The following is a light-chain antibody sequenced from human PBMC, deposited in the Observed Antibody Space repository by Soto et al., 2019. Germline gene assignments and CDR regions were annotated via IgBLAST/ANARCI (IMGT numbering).Light chain of an antibody. CDR3: QQYGSSPRT. CDR2: DAS. CDR1: QSISRS. Sequence: IVLTQSPAILSVSPGERATLSCRASQSISRSLAWYQQKPGQAPRLLISDASTRATGIPARFSGSGSGTDFTLTISRLEPEDFAVYYCQQYGSSPRTFGQGTKVDNK. J-gene: IGKJ1*01. V-gene: IGKV3-20*01.